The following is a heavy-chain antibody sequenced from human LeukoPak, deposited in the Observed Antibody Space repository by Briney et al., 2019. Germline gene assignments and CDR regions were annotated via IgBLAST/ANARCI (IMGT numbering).Heavy chain of an antibody. CDR2: INTNTGNP. CDR1: GYTFTGYY. Sequence: EASVKVSCKASGYTFTGYYMHWVRQAPGQGLEWMGWINTNTGNPTYAQGFTGRFVFSLDTSVSTAYLQISSLKAEDTAVYYCARASGLLKEVVVIEHWGQGTLVTVSS. CDR3: ARASGLLKEVVVIEH. D-gene: IGHD3-22*01. J-gene: IGHJ1*01. V-gene: IGHV7-4-1*02.